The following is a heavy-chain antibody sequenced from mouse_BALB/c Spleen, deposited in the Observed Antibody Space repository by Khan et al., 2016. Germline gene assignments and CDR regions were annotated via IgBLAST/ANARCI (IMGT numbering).Heavy chain of an antibody. CDR2: ISNKANGYTT. J-gene: IGHJ4*01. CDR1: GFTFTDYY. D-gene: IGHD2-10*02. Sequence: EVELVESGGGLVQPGGSLRLSCATSGFTFTDYYMSWVRQPPGKALEWLGFISNKANGYTTEYSASVKGRFTIYRDNSQSILYLQRNTLRADDSDTYYCARRYGNSYYAMDYWGQGTAVTVAS. CDR3: ARRYGNSYYAMDY. V-gene: IGHV7-3*02.